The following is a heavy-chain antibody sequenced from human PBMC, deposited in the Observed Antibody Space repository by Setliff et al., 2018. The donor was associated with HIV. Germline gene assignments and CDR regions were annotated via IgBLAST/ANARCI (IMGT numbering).Heavy chain of an antibody. CDR2: VYHTGST. CDR1: GYSMSSGYY. D-gene: IGHD4-4*01. V-gene: IGHV4-38-2*02. Sequence: PSETLSLTCGVSGYSMSSGYYWGWIRQPPGKGLEWIGNVYHTGSTYYNPSLKSRVTFSVDTFKNQFSLKLSSVTAADTAVYYCARDTGSRPVCYGMDVWGQGTTVTVSS. CDR3: ARDTGSRPVCYGMDV. J-gene: IGHJ6*02.